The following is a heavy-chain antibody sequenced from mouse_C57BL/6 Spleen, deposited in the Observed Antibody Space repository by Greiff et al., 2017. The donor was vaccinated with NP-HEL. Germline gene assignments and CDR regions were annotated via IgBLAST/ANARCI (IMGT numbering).Heavy chain of an antibody. D-gene: IGHD1-1*01. Sequence: EVMLVESGGGLVKPGGSLKLSCAASGFTFSDYGMHWVRQAPEKGLEWVAYISSGSSTIYYADTVKGRFTISRDNAKNTLFLQMTSLRSEDTAMYYCARGVVYYFDYWGQGTTLTVSS. V-gene: IGHV5-17*01. CDR2: ISSGSSTI. J-gene: IGHJ2*01. CDR1: GFTFSDYG. CDR3: ARGVVYYFDY.